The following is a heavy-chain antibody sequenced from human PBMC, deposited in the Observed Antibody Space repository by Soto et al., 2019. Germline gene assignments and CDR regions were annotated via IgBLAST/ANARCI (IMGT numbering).Heavy chain of an antibody. D-gene: IGHD5-18*01. CDR3: AKGWIPESRGAEYFQH. CDR2: MYSDGDT. Sequence: GGSLRLSCAASGFTVGNNYMSWVRQAPGKGLEWVSVMYSDGDTYYADSVKGRFTISRDDSKNTLYLHMNSLRDEDTAVYYCAKGWIPESRGAEYFQHWGRGTLVTVSS. V-gene: IGHV3-53*01. J-gene: IGHJ1*01. CDR1: GFTVGNNY.